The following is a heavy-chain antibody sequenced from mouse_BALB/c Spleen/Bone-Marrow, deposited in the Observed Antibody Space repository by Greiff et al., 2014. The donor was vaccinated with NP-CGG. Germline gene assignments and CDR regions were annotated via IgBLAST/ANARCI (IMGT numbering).Heavy chain of an antibody. V-gene: IGHV1-87*01. CDR1: GYTFTSYW. CDR2: IYPGDGDT. Sequence: QVQLQQSGAELARPGASVKLSCKASGYTFTSYWMQWVKQRPGQGLEWIGVIYPGDGDTRYTQKFKGKATLTADKSSSTAYMQLSSLASEDSAVYYCARDEHYFDYWGQGTTLTVSS. CDR3: ARDEHYFDY. J-gene: IGHJ2*01.